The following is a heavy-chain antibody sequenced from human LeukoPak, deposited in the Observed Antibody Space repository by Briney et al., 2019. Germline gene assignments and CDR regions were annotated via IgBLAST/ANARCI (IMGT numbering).Heavy chain of an antibody. D-gene: IGHD3-9*01. V-gene: IGHV3-48*01. CDR2: ISSSSSTI. CDR1: GFTFSSYS. J-gene: IGHJ5*02. Sequence: GGSLRLSCAASGFTFSSYSMNWVRQAPGKGLEWVSYISSSSSTIYYADSVKGRLTISRDNDKNSLYLQMNSLRAEDTAVYYCARALRYFDWLSTSPEYNWLDPWGQGTMVTVSS. CDR3: ARALRYFDWLSTSPEYNWLDP.